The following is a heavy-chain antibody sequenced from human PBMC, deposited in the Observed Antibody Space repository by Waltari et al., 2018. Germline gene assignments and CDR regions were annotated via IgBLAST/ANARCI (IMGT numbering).Heavy chain of an antibody. CDR1: GFTFSNFW. V-gene: IGHV3-7*01. CDR2: IQGDGSVN. D-gene: IGHD2-15*01. J-gene: IGHJ6*02. Sequence: EVQLVESGGGLVQPGGSLRLSCAASGFTFSNFWMSWVRQAPGKGLEWVANIQGDGSVNYDVDAVKGRFTISRDNAKNSVDLQMNSLRAEDTAVYYCARGGDVEVVVTASNYYYHAMDVWGQGTTVTVSS. CDR3: ARGGDVEVVVTASNYYYHAMDV.